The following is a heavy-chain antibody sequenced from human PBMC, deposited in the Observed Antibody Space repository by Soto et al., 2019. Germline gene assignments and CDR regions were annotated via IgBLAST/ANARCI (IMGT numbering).Heavy chain of an antibody. J-gene: IGHJ6*02. V-gene: IGHV1-46*01. CDR3: ARDPPAPPLYYYYYYGMDV. CDR2: INPSGGYT. Sequence: ASVKVSCKASGYTFSSYYMHWVRQAPGQGLEWMGLINPSGGYTTYAQKFQGRVTMTRDTSTTTVYMELSSLRSEDTAVYYCARDPPAPPLYYYYYYGMDVWGQGTTVTVSS. CDR1: GYTFSSYY.